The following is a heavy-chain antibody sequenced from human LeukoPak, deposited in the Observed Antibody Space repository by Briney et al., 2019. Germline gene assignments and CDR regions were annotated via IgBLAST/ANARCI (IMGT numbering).Heavy chain of an antibody. CDR2: IWYDGSNK. Sequence: GRSLRLSCAASGFTFSSFGMHWVRQAPGKGVEWVAVIWYDGSNKYYADSVKGRFTISRDNSKNALYLKMNSLRDEDTAVYYCARDRGDSTSWYVTDYWGQGTLVTVSS. V-gene: IGHV3-33*01. J-gene: IGHJ4*02. D-gene: IGHD2-2*01. CDR1: GFTFSSFG. CDR3: ARDRGDSTSWYVTDY.